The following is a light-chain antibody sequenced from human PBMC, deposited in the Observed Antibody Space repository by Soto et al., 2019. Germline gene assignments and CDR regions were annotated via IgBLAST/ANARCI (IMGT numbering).Light chain of an antibody. J-gene: IGKJ1*01. Sequence: IVLTQSPGTLSLSPGERATLPCRASQSVSSSYLAWYQQKPGQAPRLVIYAASTRATGIPDRFSGSVSGTEFTLTISSLQPEDFATYYCLQHNSYPWTFGQGTKVDIK. CDR3: LQHNSYPWT. V-gene: IGKV3-20*01. CDR1: QSVSSSY. CDR2: AAS.